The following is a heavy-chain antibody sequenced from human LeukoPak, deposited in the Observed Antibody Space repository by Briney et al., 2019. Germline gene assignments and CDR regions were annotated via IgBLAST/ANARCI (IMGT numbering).Heavy chain of an antibody. CDR3: AKSLWFEELSPTDY. J-gene: IGHJ4*02. CDR1: GFTFSSYA. D-gene: IGHD3-10*01. V-gene: IGHV3-30*18. Sequence: PGGSLRLSCAASGFTFSSYAMHWVRQAPGKGLQWVAVTSYDGSNKFYADSVKGRFTISRDNSNNTLYLQMNSLRAADTAVYYCAKSLWFEELSPTDYWGQGTLVTVSS. CDR2: TSYDGSNK.